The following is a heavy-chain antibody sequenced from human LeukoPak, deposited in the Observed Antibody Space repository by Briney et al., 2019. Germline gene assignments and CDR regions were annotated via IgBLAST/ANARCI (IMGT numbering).Heavy chain of an antibody. CDR2: IIPILGIA. Sequence: SVKVSCKASGGTFSSYAISWVRQAPGQGLEWMGRIIPILGIANYAQKFQGRVTITADKSTSTAYMELSSLRSEDTAVYYCATHYITETHVGWFDPWGQGTLVTVSS. CDR3: ATHYITETHVGWFDP. D-gene: IGHD1-20*01. J-gene: IGHJ5*02. CDR1: GGTFSSYA. V-gene: IGHV1-69*04.